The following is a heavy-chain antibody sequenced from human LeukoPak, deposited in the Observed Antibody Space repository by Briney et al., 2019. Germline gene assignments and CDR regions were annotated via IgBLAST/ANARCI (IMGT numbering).Heavy chain of an antibody. D-gene: IGHD3-16*01. V-gene: IGHV3-23*01. CDR3: AKALWGYHFDY. CDR2: FSGSGGTT. CDR1: GFTFSSSG. Sequence: GGSLRLSCAASGFTFSSSGMSWVRQAPGKGREGVSSFSGSGGTTNYADSVKGRFTISRDNSTTTLFLHMTSRRAEATAVYNCAKALWGYHFDYWGQKALVSVSS. J-gene: IGHJ4*02.